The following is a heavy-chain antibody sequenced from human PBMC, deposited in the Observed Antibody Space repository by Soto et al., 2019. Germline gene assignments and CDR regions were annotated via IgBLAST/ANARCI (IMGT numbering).Heavy chain of an antibody. Sequence: AAVKVSCKAPGYTFTSYDINWVRQATGQGLEWMGWMNPNSGNTGYAQKFQGRVTMTRNTSISTAYMELSSLRSEDTAVYFCARNGGYRTSTSCHLDYPGQGTLVTLPS. CDR3: ARNGGYRTSTSCHLDY. J-gene: IGHJ4*02. V-gene: IGHV1-8*01. CDR1: GYTFTSYD. D-gene: IGHD2-2*01. CDR2: MNPNSGNT.